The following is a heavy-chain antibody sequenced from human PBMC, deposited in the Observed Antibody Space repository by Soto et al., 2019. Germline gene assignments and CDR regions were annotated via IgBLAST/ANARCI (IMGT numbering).Heavy chain of an antibody. J-gene: IGHJ6*02. CDR2: INPNSGDT. CDR1: GYTFTGYY. Sequence: QVQLVQSGTEVKRPGDSVKVSCKASGYTFTGYYVHWVRQAPGQGLEGMGWINPNSGDTYLAQRFQGRVTMNRDTSIGTDYMEARGLTSQDTGEYYCAKGGGIVGAGTRVYLYNAMDVWGQGTTVTVSS. V-gene: IGHV1-2*02. D-gene: IGHD1-26*01. CDR3: AKGGGIVGAGTRVYLYNAMDV.